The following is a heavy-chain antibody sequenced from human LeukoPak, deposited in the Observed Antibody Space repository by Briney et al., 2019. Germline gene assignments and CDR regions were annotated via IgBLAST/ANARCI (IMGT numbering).Heavy chain of an antibody. CDR2: INPNSGGR. D-gene: IGHD2-15*01. CDR1: GYTFTGYY. Sequence: GASVKVSCTSSGYTFTGYYMQWVRQAPAQGLEWMGWINPNSGGRNYAQKFQGRITMTRDTSISTIYMELSRLTSDDTAVYYCARGRHCSGGSCYLDYWGQGTLVTVS. J-gene: IGHJ4*02. CDR3: ARGRHCSGGSCYLDY. V-gene: IGHV1-2*02.